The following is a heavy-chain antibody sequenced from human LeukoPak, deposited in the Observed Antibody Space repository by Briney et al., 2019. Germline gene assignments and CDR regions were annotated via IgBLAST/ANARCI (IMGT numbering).Heavy chain of an antibody. CDR2: IIPIFGTA. Sequence: SVKVSCKASGGTFSSYGISWVRQAPGQGLEWMGGIIPIFGTANYAQKFQGRVTITADESTSTAYMELSSLRSEDTAVYYCARRMVATSYFYGMDVWGQGTTVTVS. CDR3: ARRMVATSYFYGMDV. J-gene: IGHJ6*02. D-gene: IGHD5-12*01. V-gene: IGHV1-69*13. CDR1: GGTFSSYG.